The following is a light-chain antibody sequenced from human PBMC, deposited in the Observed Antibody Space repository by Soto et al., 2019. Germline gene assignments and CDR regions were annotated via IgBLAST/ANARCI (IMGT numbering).Light chain of an antibody. CDR3: TSFTTSPSYV. CDR1: SSDVGGYNS. J-gene: IGLJ1*01. CDR2: DVS. V-gene: IGLV2-14*01. Sequence: QSALTQPASVSGSPGQSIAISCTGTSSDVGGYNSVSWYQQYPGKAPKLMIHDVSNRPSGVSNRFSGSKSGNTASLTISGLQSEDEADYYCTSFTTSPSYVFGSGPKVTLL.